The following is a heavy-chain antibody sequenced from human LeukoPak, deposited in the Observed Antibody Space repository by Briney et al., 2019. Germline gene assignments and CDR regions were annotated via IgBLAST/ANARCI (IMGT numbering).Heavy chain of an antibody. CDR2: INSDGSST. CDR1: GFTFSSYW. CDR3: AKTPWLGTNYGSGSYAIDY. V-gene: IGHV3-74*01. D-gene: IGHD3-10*01. J-gene: IGHJ4*02. Sequence: GGSLRLSCAASGFTFSSYWMHWVRQVPGKGLVWVSQINSDGSSTSYADSVKGRFTISRDNSKNTLYLQMNSLRAEDTAVYYCAKTPWLGTNYGSGSYAIDYWGQGTLVTVSS.